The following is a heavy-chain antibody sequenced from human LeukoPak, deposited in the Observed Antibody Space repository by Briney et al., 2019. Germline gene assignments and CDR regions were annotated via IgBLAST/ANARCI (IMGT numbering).Heavy chain of an antibody. CDR1: GGSITSDY. Sequence: SETLSLTCSVSGGSITSDYWSWIRQPAGKGLEWVGRFYTSGNTIYNPSLKSRVAVSVDTSKNQFSLKLSSVTAADTAVYYCARGRGGPGAEYYYGMDVWGQGTTVTVSS. V-gene: IGHV4-4*07. CDR2: FYTSGNT. J-gene: IGHJ6*02. D-gene: IGHD5-24*01. CDR3: ARGRGGPGAEYYYGMDV.